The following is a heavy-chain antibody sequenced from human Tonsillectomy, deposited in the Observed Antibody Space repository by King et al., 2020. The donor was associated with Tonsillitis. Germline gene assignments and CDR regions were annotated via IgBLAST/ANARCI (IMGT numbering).Heavy chain of an antibody. V-gene: IGHV3-66*01. CDR1: GFTVSSNH. CDR3: ARGYCSDRSCSPAWFDP. Sequence: VQLVESGGGLVQPGGSLRLSCAASGFTVSSNHVSWVRQAPGKGREWVSGIYSGGNTDYADSVKGSFTISRDNSKNTLYLQMNRLRAEHTAVYYCARGYCSDRSCSPAWFDPWGQGTLVTVSS. CDR2: IYSGGNT. J-gene: IGHJ5*02. D-gene: IGHD2-15*01.